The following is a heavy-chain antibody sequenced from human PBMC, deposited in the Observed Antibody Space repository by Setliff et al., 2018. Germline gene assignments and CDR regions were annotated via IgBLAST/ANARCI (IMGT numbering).Heavy chain of an antibody. Sequence: SETLSLTCAVSGASIRNNYYWGWIRQSPGTGLEWIGSIFYNGMAYYNPSLKSRVTISVDTSKNQFSLKLSSVTAADTAVYYCARDSGYTDPAFDIWGQGTMVTVSS. CDR1: GASIRNNYY. CDR2: IFYNGMA. J-gene: IGHJ3*02. D-gene: IGHD3-22*01. V-gene: IGHV4-39*07. CDR3: ARDSGYTDPAFDI.